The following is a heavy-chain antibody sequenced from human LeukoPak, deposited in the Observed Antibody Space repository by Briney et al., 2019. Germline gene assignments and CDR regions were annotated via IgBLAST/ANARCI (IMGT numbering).Heavy chain of an antibody. CDR2: IWYDGNIK. CDR1: GFTFSSYG. V-gene: IGHV3-33*01. D-gene: IGHD2-15*01. CDR3: ARQHCSGGDCYFFD. Sequence: GGSLRLSCAASGFTFSSYGMHWVRQAPGKGLEWVALIWYDGNIKYYADSVKGRFTISRDNSKNTLYLQLNSLRAEDTAVYYCARQHCSGGDCYFFDWGQGTLVTVSS. J-gene: IGHJ4*02.